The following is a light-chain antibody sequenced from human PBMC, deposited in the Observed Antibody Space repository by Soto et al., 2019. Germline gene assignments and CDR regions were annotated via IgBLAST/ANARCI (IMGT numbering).Light chain of an antibody. CDR3: QQLNSDWYA. V-gene: IGKV1-9*01. Sequence: DIQLTQSPSFLSASVGDRVTITCRASQGISTYLAWYLQRPGKAPKLLIYGASTLQSGVPPRFSGSGSGTAFTLTISCLQPEDFGTYDGQQLNSDWYAFGQGTKLDIK. CDR1: QGISTY. CDR2: GAS. J-gene: IGKJ2*01.